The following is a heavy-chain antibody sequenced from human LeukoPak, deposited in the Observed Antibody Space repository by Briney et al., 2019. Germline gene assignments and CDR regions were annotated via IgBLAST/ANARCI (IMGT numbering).Heavy chain of an antibody. V-gene: IGHV3-48*03. CDR1: GFTFSSYE. Sequence: QTGGSLRLSCAASGFTFSSYEMNWVRQAPGKGLEWVSYISSSGSTIYYADSVKGRFTISRDNAKNTLYLQMNSLRAEDTAVYYCARLPSMDEACFDYWGQGTLVTVSS. CDR3: ARLPSMDEACFDY. D-gene: IGHD3/OR15-3a*01. CDR2: ISSSGSTI. J-gene: IGHJ4*02.